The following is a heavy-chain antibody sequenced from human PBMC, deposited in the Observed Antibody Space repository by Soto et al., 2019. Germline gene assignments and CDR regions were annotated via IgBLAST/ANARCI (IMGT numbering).Heavy chain of an antibody. CDR1: GYTLTELS. CDR2: FDPEDGET. CDR3: ATAAYYYDSSGYYYYFQH. Sequence: GASVKVSCKVSGYTLTELSMHWVRQAPGKGLEWMGGFDPEDGETIYAQKFQGRVTMTEDTSTDTAYMELSSLRSEDTAVYYCATAAYYYDSSGYYYYFQHWGQGTLVTVSS. J-gene: IGHJ1*01. D-gene: IGHD3-22*01. V-gene: IGHV1-24*01.